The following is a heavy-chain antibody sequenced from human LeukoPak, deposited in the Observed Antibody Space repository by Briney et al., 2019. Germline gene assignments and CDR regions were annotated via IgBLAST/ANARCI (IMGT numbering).Heavy chain of an antibody. CDR3: AKADRTGTYSYYYMDV. CDR1: GFTFSNYG. CDR2: IWYDGGYK. J-gene: IGHJ6*03. V-gene: IGHV3-33*06. D-gene: IGHD1-1*01. Sequence: GGSLRLSCAASGFTFSNYGMHWVRQAPGKGLEWVAVIWYDGGYKYNEDSVKGRFTISRDNSKNTLYLQMNSLRAEDSAVYYGAKADRTGTYSYYYMDVWGKGTTVTVSS.